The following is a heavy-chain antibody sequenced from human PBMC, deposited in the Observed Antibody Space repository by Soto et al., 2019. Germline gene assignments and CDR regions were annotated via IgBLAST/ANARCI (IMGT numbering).Heavy chain of an antibody. D-gene: IGHD5-12*01. J-gene: IGHJ1*01. Sequence: LWGSLRLSCAASGFTFDDYAMHWVRQAPGKGLEWVSSISSTSSFRYYADSVKGRFTISRDNAKNSLYLQMNSLRAQDTAVYYCARGAPGRDGYNLDFQHWGQGTLVTVSS. V-gene: IGHV3-21*01. CDR1: GFTFDDYA. CDR2: ISSTSSFR. CDR3: ARGAPGRDGYNLDFQH.